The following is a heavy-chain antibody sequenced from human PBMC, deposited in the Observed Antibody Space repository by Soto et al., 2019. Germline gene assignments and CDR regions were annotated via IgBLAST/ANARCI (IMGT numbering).Heavy chain of an antibody. V-gene: IGHV3-23*01. CDR2: INGRGSPT. CDR3: AKHIEGAGNWYFDL. J-gene: IGHJ2*01. D-gene: IGHD2-21*01. Sequence: EVQLLESGGGLVQPGGSLGLSCAASGFTFSIYAMSWVRQAPGKGPEWVSVINGRGSPTFYADSVKGRLTISRDNSKNTLYLQMNSLRAEDTAIYYCAKHIEGAGNWYFDLWGRGTLVSVSS. CDR1: GFTFSIYA.